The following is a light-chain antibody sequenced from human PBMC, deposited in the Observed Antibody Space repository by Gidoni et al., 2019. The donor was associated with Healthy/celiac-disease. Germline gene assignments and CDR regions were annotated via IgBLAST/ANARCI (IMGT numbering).Light chain of an antibody. CDR2: GAS. J-gene: IGKJ4*01. CDR3: QQYNNWPPLT. Sequence: EIVMTQSPATLSVSPGERATLFCRASQSVSSNLAWYQQKPGQAPRLLIYGASTRATGIPARFSGSGSGTDFTLTISSLQSEDFAVYYCQQYNNWPPLTFGGXTKVEIK. CDR1: QSVSSN. V-gene: IGKV3-15*01.